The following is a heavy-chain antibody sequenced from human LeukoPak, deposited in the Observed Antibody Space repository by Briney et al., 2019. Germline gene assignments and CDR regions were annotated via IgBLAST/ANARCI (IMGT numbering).Heavy chain of an antibody. CDR1: SYSISSGYY. J-gene: IGHJ5*02. V-gene: IGHV4-38-2*02. CDR3: ARVTSRLGWFDP. Sequence: SETLSLTCTVSSYSISSGYYWGCIRQPPGKGLEWIGSISHSGSTYYNPSLKSRVTISVGTSKNQFSLKLRSVTAADTAVYYCARVTSRLGWFDPWGQGTLVTVSS. CDR2: ISHSGST. D-gene: IGHD1-14*01.